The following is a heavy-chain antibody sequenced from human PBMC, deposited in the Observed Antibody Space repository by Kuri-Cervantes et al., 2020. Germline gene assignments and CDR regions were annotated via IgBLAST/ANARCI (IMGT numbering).Heavy chain of an antibody. CDR2: IYYSGST. Sequence: SETLSLTCTVSGGSISSYYWSWIRQPPGKGLEWIGYIYYSGSTNYNPSLKSRVTISVDTSKNQFSLKLSSVTAGDTAVYYCARDLQLWPFGYYYYYGMDVWGQGTTVTVSS. D-gene: IGHD5-18*01. J-gene: IGHJ6*02. CDR1: GGSISSYY. CDR3: ARDLQLWPFGYYYYYGMDV. V-gene: IGHV4-59*01.